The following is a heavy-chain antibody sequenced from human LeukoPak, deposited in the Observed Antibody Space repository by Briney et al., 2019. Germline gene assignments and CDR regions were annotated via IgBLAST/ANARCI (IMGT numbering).Heavy chain of an antibody. V-gene: IGHV3-23*01. D-gene: IGHD2-2*01. Sequence: PGGSLRLSCAASGFTFNNYAMSWVRQAPGKGLEWVSGISGSGGNTYYADSVKGRFTISRDNSKNTLSLQMNSLRAEDTAVYYCAKDFSFNVVLPSAIYFDECRQGTLVTVSS. CDR1: GFTFNNYA. CDR2: ISGSGGNT. CDR3: AKDFSFNVVLPSAIYFDE. J-gene: IGHJ4*02.